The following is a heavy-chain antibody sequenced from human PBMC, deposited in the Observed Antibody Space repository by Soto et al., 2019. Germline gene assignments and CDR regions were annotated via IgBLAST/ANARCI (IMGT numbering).Heavy chain of an antibody. J-gene: IGHJ6*02. CDR2: VIPIFGTA. CDR1: GCTFSSYA. D-gene: IGHD6-25*01. V-gene: IGHV1-69*01. CDR3: ARALSGRTYYGMDV. Sequence: QVQLVQSGAEVKKPGSSVKVSCKASGCTFSSYAISWVRQAPGQGLDWMGGVIPIFGTANYAQKFQGRATITADATAYTDYMGLSSLSSEDNAFSYWARALSGRTYYGMDVWGQGTTVTVSS.